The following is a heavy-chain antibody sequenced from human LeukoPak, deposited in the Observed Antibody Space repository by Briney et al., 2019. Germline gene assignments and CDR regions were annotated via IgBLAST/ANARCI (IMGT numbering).Heavy chain of an antibody. CDR1: GYTFTGYY. D-gene: IGHD6-13*01. J-gene: IGHJ4*02. CDR3: ARDHPSSSWYDY. CDR2: INPNSGGT. V-gene: IGHV1-2*02. Sequence: ASVKVSCKASGYTFTGYYMHWVRQAPGQGLEWMGWINPNSGGTNYAQKFQGRVTMTRDTSISTAYMELSGLRSDDTAVYYCARDHPSSSWYDYWGQGTLVTVSS.